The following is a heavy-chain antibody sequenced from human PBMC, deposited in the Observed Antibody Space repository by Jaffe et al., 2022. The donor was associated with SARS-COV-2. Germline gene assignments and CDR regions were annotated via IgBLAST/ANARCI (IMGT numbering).Heavy chain of an antibody. CDR3: ARHANRRDDRSFGSNPYYYYMDV. CDR2: IYPGDSDT. Sequence: EVQLVQSGAEVKKPGESLKISCKGSGYSFTSYWIGWVRQMPGKGLEWMGIIYPGDSDTRYSPSFQGQVTISADKSISTAYLQWSSLKASDTAMYYCARHANRRDDRSFGSNPYYYYMDVWGKGTTVTVSS. CDR1: GYSFTSYW. J-gene: IGHJ6*03. D-gene: IGHD2-15*01. V-gene: IGHV5-51*01.